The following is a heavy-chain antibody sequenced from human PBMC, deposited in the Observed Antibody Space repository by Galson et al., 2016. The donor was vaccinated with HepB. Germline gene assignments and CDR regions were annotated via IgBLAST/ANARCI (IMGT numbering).Heavy chain of an antibody. CDR3: AGYGGNSV. CDR1: GLTYSSLA. J-gene: IGHJ4*02. V-gene: IGHV3-53*01. D-gene: IGHD4-23*01. Sequence: SLRLSCAASGLTYSSLAMSWVRQAPGKGLECVSVIFGRGNTYYADSVEGRFTISRDNARNTVYLQMNSLRTEDTAVYYCAGYGGNSVWGQGTLVTVSS. CDR2: IFGRGNT.